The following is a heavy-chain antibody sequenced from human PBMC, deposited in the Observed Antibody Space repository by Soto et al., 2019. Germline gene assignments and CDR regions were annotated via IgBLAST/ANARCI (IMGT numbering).Heavy chain of an antibody. CDR2: INHSGST. CDR1: GGSFSGYY. J-gene: IGHJ3*02. CDR3: ARVLRYYHVVIDAFDI. D-gene: IGHD3-9*01. V-gene: IGHV4-34*01. Sequence: SETLSLTCAVYGGSFSGYYWSWIRQPPGKGLEWIGEINHSGSTNYNPSLKSRVTISVDTSKNQFSLKLSSVTAADTAVYYCARVLRYYHVVIDAFDIWGQGTMVT.